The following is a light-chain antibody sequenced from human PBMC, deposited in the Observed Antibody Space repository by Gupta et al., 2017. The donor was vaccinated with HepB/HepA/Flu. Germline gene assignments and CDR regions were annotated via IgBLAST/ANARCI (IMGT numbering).Light chain of an antibody. CDR1: QSIVSY. V-gene: IGKV1-39*01. CDR3: QQSDTTPYT. J-gene: IGKJ2*01. Sequence: DIQMTQSPSSLSASVGDRVTITCRASQSIVSYLNWYQQKPGKAPKVLIYATSNLQSGVSSRFSGSGSGTDFTLTISRLQPEDFATYYCQQSDTTPYTFGQGTKVEIK. CDR2: ATS.